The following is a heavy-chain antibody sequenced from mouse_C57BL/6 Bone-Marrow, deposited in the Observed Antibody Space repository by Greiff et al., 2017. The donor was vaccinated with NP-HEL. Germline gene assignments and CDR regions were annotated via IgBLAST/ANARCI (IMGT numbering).Heavy chain of an antibody. CDR1: GYTFTDYN. D-gene: IGHD1-1*01. CDR3: ARRITTVVAGRYFDV. J-gene: IGHJ1*03. V-gene: IGHV1-18*01. Sequence: EVKLMESGPELVKPGASVKIPCKASGYTFTDYNMDWVKQSHGKSLEWIGDINPNNGGTIYNQKFKGKATLTVDKSSSTAYMELRSLTSEDTAVYYCARRITTVVAGRYFDVWGTGTTVTVSA. CDR2: INPNNGGT.